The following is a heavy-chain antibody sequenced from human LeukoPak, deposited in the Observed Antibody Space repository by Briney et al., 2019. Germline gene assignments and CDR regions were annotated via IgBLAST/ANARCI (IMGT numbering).Heavy chain of an antibody. V-gene: IGHV1-18*01. CDR3: ARDSRSPGPVFSDY. CDR2: ISAYDAKT. Sequence: GASVMVSCRASGYTFVRHGVNWVRQAPGQGLEWMGWISAYDAKTHYAERLQGRVTMTRDISASTVYMELRSLTSDDTAVYYCARDSRSPGPVFSDYWGQGTLVTVPS. J-gene: IGHJ4*02. D-gene: IGHD1-14*01. CDR1: GYTFVRHG.